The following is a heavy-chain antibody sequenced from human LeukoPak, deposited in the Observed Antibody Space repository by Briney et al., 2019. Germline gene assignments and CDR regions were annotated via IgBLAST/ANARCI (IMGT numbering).Heavy chain of an antibody. CDR1: GFSVSDAY. Sequence: GSLRLSCAASGFSVSDAYMSWVRQIPGKRLEWIGRIISKGDGGTTDYAAPVKDRFIISRDDSEGTVYLQLNSLRTDDTAVYYCLAQYYFDYWGRGTLVTVSS. D-gene: IGHD5-12*01. V-gene: IGHV3-15*01. CDR2: IISKGDGGTT. CDR3: LAQYYFDY. J-gene: IGHJ4*02.